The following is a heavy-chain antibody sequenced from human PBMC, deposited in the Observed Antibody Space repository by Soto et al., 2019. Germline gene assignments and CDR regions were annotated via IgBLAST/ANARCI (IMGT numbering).Heavy chain of an antibody. J-gene: IGHJ1*01. CDR1: GGSIGSGGYY. CDR2: IYYSGST. V-gene: IGHV4-31*03. Sequence: PSETLSLTCTVSGGSIGSGGYYWSWIRQHPGKGLEWIGYIYYSGSTYYNPSLKSRVTISVDTSKNQFSLKLSSVTAADTAVYYCARGYCSGGSCYTAYLQHWGQGTLVTVSS. D-gene: IGHD2-15*01. CDR3: ARGYCSGGSCYTAYLQH.